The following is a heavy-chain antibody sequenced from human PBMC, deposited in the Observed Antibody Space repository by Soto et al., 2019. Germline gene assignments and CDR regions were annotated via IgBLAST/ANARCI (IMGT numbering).Heavy chain of an antibody. CDR3: AKDLAYSRTAVAGHDY. CDR2: ISGSGGST. D-gene: IGHD6-19*01. V-gene: IGHV3-23*01. CDR1: GFTFSSYA. Sequence: QPGGSLRLSCAASGFTFSSYAMSWVRQAPGKGLEWVSAISGSGGSTYYADSVKGRFTISRDNSKNTLYLQMNSLRAEDTAVYYCAKDLAYSRTAVAGHDYWGQGTLVTVSS. J-gene: IGHJ4*02.